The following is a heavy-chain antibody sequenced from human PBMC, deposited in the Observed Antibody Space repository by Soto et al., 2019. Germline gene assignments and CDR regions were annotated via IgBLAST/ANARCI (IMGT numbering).Heavy chain of an antibody. CDR1: GFTFSTYW. V-gene: IGHV3-74*01. D-gene: IGHD5-18*01. Sequence: GGSLRLSCAASGFTFSTYWVHWVRQPPGKGLLWVSRIDGDGSSTTYADSVKGRFTISRDNAKNTLYLQMNSLRAEDTAVYYCARAGYSYGWNYFDYWGQGILVTVSS. CDR3: ARAGYSYGWNYFDY. J-gene: IGHJ4*02. CDR2: IDGDGSST.